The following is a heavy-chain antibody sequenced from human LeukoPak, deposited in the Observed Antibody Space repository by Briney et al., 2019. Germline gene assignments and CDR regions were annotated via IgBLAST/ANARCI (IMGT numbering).Heavy chain of an antibody. CDR1: GFTFSSYW. CDR3: ARIWDYYCSSTSCPDY. J-gene: IGHJ4*02. Sequence: GGFLRLSCAASGFTFSSYWMSWVRQAPGKGLEWVANIRQDGSEKYYVDSVKGRFTISRDNAKNSLYLQMNSLRAEDTAVYYCARIWDYYCSSTSCPDYWGQGTLVTVSS. D-gene: IGHD2-2*01. CDR2: IRQDGSEK. V-gene: IGHV3-7*01.